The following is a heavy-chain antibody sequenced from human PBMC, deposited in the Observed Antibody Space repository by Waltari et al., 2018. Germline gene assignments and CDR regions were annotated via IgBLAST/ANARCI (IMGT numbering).Heavy chain of an antibody. V-gene: IGHV1-69*01. CDR2: IIPIFGTA. CDR1: GGTFSSYA. Sequence: QVQLVQSGAEVKKPGSSVKVSCKASGGTFSSYAISCVRQAPGPGLEWMGGIIPIFGTANYAQKFQGRVTITADESTSTAYMELSSLRSEDTAVYYCGTDCSSTSCYTRYYYYGMDVWGQGTTVTVSS. CDR3: GTDCSSTSCYTRYYYYGMDV. J-gene: IGHJ6*02. D-gene: IGHD2-2*02.